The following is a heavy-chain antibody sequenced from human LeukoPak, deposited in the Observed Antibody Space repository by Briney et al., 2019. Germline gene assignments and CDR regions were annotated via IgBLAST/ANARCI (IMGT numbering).Heavy chain of an antibody. CDR1: GYTFTSYD. CDR3: VRAMAPLDTFNYQYAMDV. Sequence: ASVKVSCKASGYTFTSYDINWVRQATGQGLEWMGWMNPNSGNTGYAQKFQGRVTMTRNTSISTAYMELSSLRSEDTAVYYCVRAMAPLDTFNYQYAMDVWGQGTMVTVSS. D-gene: IGHD3-16*01. V-gene: IGHV1-8*01. J-gene: IGHJ6*02. CDR2: MNPNSGNT.